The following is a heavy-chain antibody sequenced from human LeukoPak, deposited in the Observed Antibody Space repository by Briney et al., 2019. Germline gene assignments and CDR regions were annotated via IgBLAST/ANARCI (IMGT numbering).Heavy chain of an antibody. CDR2: SGSGDNT. J-gene: IGHJ4*02. CDR1: GFTFSSHG. CDR3: ARRAGAYSHPYDY. Sequence: GGSLRLSCAASGFTFSSHGMSWVRQAPGKGLEWVSTSGSGDNTYYADSVKGRFTISRDNSKNTLYLQMNSLRAEDTAVYYCARRAGAYSHPYDYWGQGTLVTVSS. V-gene: IGHV3-23*01. D-gene: IGHD4/OR15-4a*01.